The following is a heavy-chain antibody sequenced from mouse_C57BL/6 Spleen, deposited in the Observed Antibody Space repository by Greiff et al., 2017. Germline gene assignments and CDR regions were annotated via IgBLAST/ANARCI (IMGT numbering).Heavy chain of an antibody. Sequence: EVQLVESGGGLVKPGGSLKLSCAASGYTFSDYGMHWVRQAPETGLEWVAYNSSGSSTINYADTVKGRFTISRDNAKNTLFLQMTRLITEDRAMYDSGRGGSWFAYWGRGTLVTVSA. V-gene: IGHV5-17*01. CDR2: NSSGSSTI. J-gene: IGHJ3*01. CDR3: GRGGSWFAY. CDR1: GYTFSDYG.